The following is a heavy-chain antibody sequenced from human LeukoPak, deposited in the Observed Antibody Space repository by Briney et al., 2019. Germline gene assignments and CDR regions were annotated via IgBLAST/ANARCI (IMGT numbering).Heavy chain of an antibody. CDR3: AREGGGWYPPLDY. CDR1: GGSISTYY. J-gene: IGHJ4*02. V-gene: IGHV4-59*12. D-gene: IGHD6-19*01. CDR2: IDYSGST. Sequence: SETLSLTCSVSGGSISTYYWSWIRQPPGKGLEWIGYIDYSGSTIYNPSLKSRVTISVDTSKNHFSLKLSSVTAADTAVYYCAREGGGWYPPLDYWGQGTLVTVSS.